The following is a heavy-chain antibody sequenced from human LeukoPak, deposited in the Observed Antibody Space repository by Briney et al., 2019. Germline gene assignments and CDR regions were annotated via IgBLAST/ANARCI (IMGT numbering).Heavy chain of an antibody. J-gene: IGHJ4*02. V-gene: IGHV1-69*04. CDR1: GGTFSSYA. D-gene: IGHD6-13*01. CDR2: IIPILGIA. CDR3: ARGGPYSSSWFDY. Sequence: GSSVKVSCKASGGTFSSYAISWVRQAPGQGLEWMGRIIPILGIANYAQKFQGRVTITADKSTSTAYMELSSLRSEDTAVYYCARGGPYSSSWFDYWGQGTRVTVSS.